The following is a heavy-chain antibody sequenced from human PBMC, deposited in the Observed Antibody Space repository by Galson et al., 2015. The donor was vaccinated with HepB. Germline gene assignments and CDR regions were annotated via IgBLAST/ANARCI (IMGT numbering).Heavy chain of an antibody. J-gene: IGHJ6*03. CDR2: ISAYNGNT. CDR3: ARDFGTAMDPYYYYYMDV. CDR1: GYTFTSYG. D-gene: IGHD5-18*01. Sequence: QSGAEVKKPGASVKVSCKASGYTFTSYGISWVRQAPGQGLEWMGWISAYNGNTNYAQKLQGRVTMTTDTSTSTAYMELRSLRSDDTAVYYCARDFGTAMDPYYYYYMDVWGKGTTVTVSS. V-gene: IGHV1-18*01.